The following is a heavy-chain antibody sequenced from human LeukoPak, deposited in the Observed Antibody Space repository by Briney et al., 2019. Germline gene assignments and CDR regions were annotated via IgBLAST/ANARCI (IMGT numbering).Heavy chain of an antibody. CDR3: AVDGGGWSRSS. CDR2: ITFSGLGL. D-gene: IGHD2-15*01. CDR1: GFTFSSAG. V-gene: IGHV3-23*01. J-gene: IGHJ5*02. Sequence: GGSLRLSCAASGFTFSSAGMTWVRQAPGKGLEWVSTITFSGLGLYYAESVKGRFTISRDNSKNMVYLQMNSLRAEDTAIYYCAVDGGGWSRSSWGQGTLVTVSS.